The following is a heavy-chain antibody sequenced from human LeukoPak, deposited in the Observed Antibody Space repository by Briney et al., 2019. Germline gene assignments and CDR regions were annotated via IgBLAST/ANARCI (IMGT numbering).Heavy chain of an antibody. CDR1: GFTFSDYY. D-gene: IGHD3-16*01. Sequence: GGSLRLSCAASGFTFSDYYMSWVRQAPGKGLEWVANLNRDGSVKNYVDSVKGRFTISRDNAKNSLYLQMNSLRAEDTAVYYCAKGSSDYVWGSYRDWGQGTLVTVSS. CDR2: LNRDGSVK. J-gene: IGHJ4*02. CDR3: AKGSSDYVWGSYRD. V-gene: IGHV3-7*03.